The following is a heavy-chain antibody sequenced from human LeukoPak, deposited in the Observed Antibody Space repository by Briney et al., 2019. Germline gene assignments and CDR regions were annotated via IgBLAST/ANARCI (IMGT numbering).Heavy chain of an antibody. CDR1: GGSLSSYY. J-gene: IGHJ4*02. CDR2: IYYSGST. D-gene: IGHD6-6*01. V-gene: IGHV4-59*08. Sequence: SETLSLTCTVSGGSLSSYYWSWIRQPPGKGLEWIGYIYYSGSTNYNPSLKSRVTISVDTSKNQFSLKLSSVTAADTAVYYCARGTSIAASRPHFDYWGQGTLVTVSS. CDR3: ARGTSIAASRPHFDY.